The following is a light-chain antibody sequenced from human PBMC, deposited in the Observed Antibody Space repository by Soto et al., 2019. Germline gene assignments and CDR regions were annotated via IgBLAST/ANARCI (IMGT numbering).Light chain of an antibody. V-gene: IGKV3-15*01. CDR2: GAS. CDR1: QSVSSN. J-gene: IGKJ1*01. CDR3: QQYNNWPPWT. Sequence: EMVMTQSPATLSVAPGERATLACRASQSVSSNFAWYQPKPGQAPRLLISGASTRPTGITPRFSVSGSWTEFNLTITGLQSEDFAVSYCQQYNNWPPWTCGRGTKVEF.